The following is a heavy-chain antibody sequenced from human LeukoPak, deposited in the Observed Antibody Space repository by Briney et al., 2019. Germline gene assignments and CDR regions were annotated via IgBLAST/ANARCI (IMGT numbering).Heavy chain of an antibody. CDR1: GFTFSSYW. Sequence: PGGSLRLSCAASGFTFSSYWMHWVRQAPGKGLVWVSRINTDGSSTSYADSVKGRFTISRDNAKNTLYLRMNSLRAEDTAVYYCARDHPSLGGFDLWGRGTLVTVSS. D-gene: IGHD3-16*01. J-gene: IGHJ2*01. CDR2: INTDGSST. CDR3: ARDHPSLGGFDL. V-gene: IGHV3-74*01.